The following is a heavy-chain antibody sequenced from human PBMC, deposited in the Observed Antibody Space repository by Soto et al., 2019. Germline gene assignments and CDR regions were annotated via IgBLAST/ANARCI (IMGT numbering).Heavy chain of an antibody. V-gene: IGHV4-30-2*01. D-gene: IGHD3-22*01. CDR3: ARGHFDSRGYSNALDY. Sequence: PSETLSLTCAVSGGSISSGGYSWSWIRQPPGKGLEWIGYIYHSGSTYYNPSLKSRVTISVDRSKNQFSLMLNSVTAADSAIYYCARGHFDSRGYSNALDYWGQGIQVTVSS. CDR2: IYHSGST. CDR1: GGSISSGGYS. J-gene: IGHJ4*02.